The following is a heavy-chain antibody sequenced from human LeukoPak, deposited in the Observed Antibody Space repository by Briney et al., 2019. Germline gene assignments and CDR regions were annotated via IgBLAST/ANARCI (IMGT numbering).Heavy chain of an antibody. D-gene: IGHD2-15*01. V-gene: IGHV1-24*01. J-gene: IGHJ6*02. CDR3: ATRRVDRCSGGSCYSAPHYYGMDV. CDR2: FDPEDGET. CDR1: GYTLTELS. Sequence: ASVTVSCKVSGYTLTELSMHWVRQAPGKGLEWMGGFDPEDGETIYAQKFQGRVTMTEDTPTDTAYMELSSLRSEDTAVYYCATRRVDRCSGGSCYSAPHYYGMDVWGQGTTVTVSS.